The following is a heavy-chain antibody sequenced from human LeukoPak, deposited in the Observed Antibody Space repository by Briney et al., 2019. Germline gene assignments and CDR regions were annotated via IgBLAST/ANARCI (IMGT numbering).Heavy chain of an antibody. CDR2: ISAYNGNT. D-gene: IGHD6-13*01. V-gene: IGHV1-18*01. J-gene: IGHJ4*02. Sequence: ASVKVSCKASGYTFTSYGISWVRQAPGQGLEWMGWISAYNGNTNYAQKLQGRVTMTTDTSTSTAYMELRSPRSDDTAVYYCARDVSRWQQLHYDYWGQGTLVTVSS. CDR3: ARDVSRWQQLHYDY. CDR1: GYTFTSYG.